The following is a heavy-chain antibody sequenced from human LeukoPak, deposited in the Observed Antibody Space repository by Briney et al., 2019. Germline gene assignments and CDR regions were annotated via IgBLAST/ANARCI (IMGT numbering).Heavy chain of an antibody. V-gene: IGHV3-9*01. CDR2: ISWNSGTI. CDR1: GFTFDDYV. Sequence: GGSLRLSCAASGFTFDDYVMNWVRQAPGKGLEWVSGISWNSGTIGYADSVKGRFTISRDNAKNSLYLQMNSLRAEDTALYYCVKGAAYHLGDAFDIWAKGQWSPSLQ. CDR3: VKGAAYHLGDAFDI. D-gene: IGHD2-15*01. J-gene: IGHJ3*02.